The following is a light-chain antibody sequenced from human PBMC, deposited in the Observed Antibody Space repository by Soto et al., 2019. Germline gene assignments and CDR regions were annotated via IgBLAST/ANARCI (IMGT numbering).Light chain of an antibody. CDR1: SSDVGGYNY. Sequence: QSALTQPASVSGSPGQSITISCTGTSSDVGGYNYVSWYQQHPDKAPKFMIYEVSNRPSGVSNRFSGSKSGNTASLTISGRQAEDEADYYCSSYTTSSTHWVFGGGTKLTVL. CDR3: SSYTTSSTHWV. J-gene: IGLJ3*02. V-gene: IGLV2-14*01. CDR2: EVS.